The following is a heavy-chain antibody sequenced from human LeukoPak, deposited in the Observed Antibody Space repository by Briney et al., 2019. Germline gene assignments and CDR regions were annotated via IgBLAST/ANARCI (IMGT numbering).Heavy chain of an antibody. CDR2: ISSSSSYI. V-gene: IGHV3-21*01. D-gene: IGHD1-26*01. J-gene: IGHJ6*02. CDR3: ARDYSESSFYYYVMDV. CDR1: GFTLNVYR. Sequence: GGSLRLSCAASGFTLNVYRMNWVRQAPGKGLEWVSSISSSSSYIYYADSVEGRFTISRDNAKNSLYLQMNSLRAEDTAVYYCARDYSESSFYYYVMDVWGQGTTVTVSS.